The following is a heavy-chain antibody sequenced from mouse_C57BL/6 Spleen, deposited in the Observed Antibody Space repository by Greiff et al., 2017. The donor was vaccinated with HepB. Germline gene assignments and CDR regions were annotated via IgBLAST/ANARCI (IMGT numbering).Heavy chain of an antibody. J-gene: IGHJ2*01. CDR3: ARQDFDYFFDY. CDR1: GFTFSSYG. Sequence: DVQLVESGGDLVKPGGSLKLSCAASGFTFSSYGMSWVRQTPDKRLEWVATISSGGSYTYYPDSVKGRFTISRDNAKNTLYLQMSSLKSEDTAMYYCARQDFDYFFDYWGQGTTLTVSS. V-gene: IGHV5-6*01. CDR2: ISSGGSYT.